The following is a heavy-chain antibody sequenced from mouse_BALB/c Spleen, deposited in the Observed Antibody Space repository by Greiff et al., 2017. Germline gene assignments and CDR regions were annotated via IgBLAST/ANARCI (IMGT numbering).Heavy chain of an antibody. CDR2: ISYSGST. J-gene: IGHJ2*01. CDR3: ARMITTCFDY. V-gene: IGHV3-2*02. D-gene: IGHD2-4*01. Sequence: EVKLVESGPGLVKPSQSLSLTCTVTGYSITSDYAWNWIRQFPGNKLEWMGYISYSGSTSYNPSLKSRISITRDTSKNQFFLQLNSVTTEDTATYYCARMITTCFDYWGQGTTLTVSS. CDR1: GYSITSDYA.